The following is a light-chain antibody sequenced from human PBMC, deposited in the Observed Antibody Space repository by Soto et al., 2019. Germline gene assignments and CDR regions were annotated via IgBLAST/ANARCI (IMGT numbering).Light chain of an antibody. Sequence: EIVLTQSPGTLSLSPGERATLSCRASQSVSSSYLAWYQQKPGQAPRPLIYGASSRATGIPDRFSGSGSGTDFTLTISRLEPEDFAVYYRQQYGSSPRFTFGPGTKVDIK. J-gene: IGKJ3*01. CDR1: QSVSSSY. V-gene: IGKV3-20*01. CDR2: GAS. CDR3: QQYGSSPRFT.